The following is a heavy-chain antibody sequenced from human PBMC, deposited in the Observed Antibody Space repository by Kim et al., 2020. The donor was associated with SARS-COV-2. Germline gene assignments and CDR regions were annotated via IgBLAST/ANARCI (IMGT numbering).Heavy chain of an antibody. D-gene: IGHD1-26*01. CDR3: ARDRGGSFDY. J-gene: IGHJ4*02. CDR2: NK. V-gene: IGHV3-33*01. Sequence: NKYYADSVKGRFTISRDNSKNTLYLQMNSLRAEDTAVYYCARDRGGSFDYWGQGTLVTVSS.